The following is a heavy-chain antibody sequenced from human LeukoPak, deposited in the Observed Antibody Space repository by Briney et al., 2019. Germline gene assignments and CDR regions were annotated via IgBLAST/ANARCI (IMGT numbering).Heavy chain of an antibody. J-gene: IGHJ3*02. CDR2: IYYSGST. CDR1: GGSISSYY. Sequence: PSETLSLTCTVSGGSISSYYWSWIRQPPGKGLEWIGYIYYSGSTNYNPSLKSRVTISVDTSKNQFSLKLSSVTAADTAVYYCARHVGYPPLDDAFDIWGQGTMVTVSS. D-gene: IGHD6-13*01. CDR3: ARHVGYPPLDDAFDI. V-gene: IGHV4-59*08.